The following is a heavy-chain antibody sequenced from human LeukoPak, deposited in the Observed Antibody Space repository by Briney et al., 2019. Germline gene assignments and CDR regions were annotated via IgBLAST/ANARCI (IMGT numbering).Heavy chain of an antibody. CDR1: GGSISSYY. CDR2: IHYGGST. D-gene: IGHD6-13*01. CDR3: ARHSSSWPLFDY. J-gene: IGHJ4*02. Sequence: PSETLSLTCTVSGGSISSYYWSWIRQPPGKGLDWIGYIHYGGSTNYNPSLKSRVTISVDTSKNQFSMKLSSVTATDTAVYYCARHSSSWPLFDYWGQGTLVTVSS. V-gene: IGHV4-59*08.